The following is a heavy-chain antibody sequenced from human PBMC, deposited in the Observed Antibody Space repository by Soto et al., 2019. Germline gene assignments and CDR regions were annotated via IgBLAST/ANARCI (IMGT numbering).Heavy chain of an antibody. J-gene: IGHJ5*02. Sequence: QLHLQESGSGLVKHSQTLSLTCAVSGGSISSGGYSWSWIRQPPGKGLEWIGYIFHSGSTYYNPSLKSRVTLSVTASKYSFSLRRTSVTAADTAVYDCARSVAADGMGVVAWFYPWGQGTLVTVSS. D-gene: IGHD2-15*01. CDR2: IFHSGST. CDR1: GGSISSGGYS. CDR3: ARSVAADGMGVVAWFYP. V-gene: IGHV4-30-2*01.